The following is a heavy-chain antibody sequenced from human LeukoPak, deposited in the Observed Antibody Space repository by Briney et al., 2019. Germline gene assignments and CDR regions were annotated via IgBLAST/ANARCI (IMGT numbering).Heavy chain of an antibody. CDR2: ISGSGGST. V-gene: IGHV3-23*01. J-gene: IGHJ5*02. Sequence: GGSLRLSCAASGFTFSSYAMSWVRQAPGKGLEWVSAISGSGGSTYYADSVKGRSTISRDNSKNTLYLQMNSLRAEDTAVYYCAREGGGYYLYNWFDPWGQGTLVTVSS. D-gene: IGHD3-22*01. CDR3: AREGGGYYLYNWFDP. CDR1: GFTFSSYA.